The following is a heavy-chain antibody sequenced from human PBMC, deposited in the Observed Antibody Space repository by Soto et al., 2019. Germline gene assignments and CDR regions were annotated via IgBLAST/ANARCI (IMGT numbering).Heavy chain of an antibody. CDR1: GGSISSGGYS. CDR2: IYHSGST. V-gene: IGHV4-30-2*01. J-gene: IGHJ3*02. Sequence: QLQLQESGSGLVKPSQTLSLTCAVSGGSISSGGYSWSWIRQPPGKGLEWIGYIYHSGSTNYNPSLKIRVTISVDNAMTQFSRTLSAVTAADKAVYYCARAFGITMISKPYAFDIWFQGTMVTVSS. D-gene: IGHD3-22*01. CDR3: ARAFGITMISKPYAFDI.